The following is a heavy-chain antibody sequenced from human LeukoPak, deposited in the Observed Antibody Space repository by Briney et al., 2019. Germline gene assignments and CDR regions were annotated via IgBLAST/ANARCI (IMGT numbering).Heavy chain of an antibody. J-gene: IGHJ6*04. CDR1: GGSINSFY. Sequence: PSETLSLTCTASGGSINSFYWSWLREPPGGGLEGLGYSYYSGCTNYNPSLKSRVTISVDASKNQFSLWLSSVTAADTAVYYCARLARLTLIRGVTGYHSLDVWGKGTKVTVSS. V-gene: IGHV4-59*01. CDR3: ARLARLTLIRGVTGYHSLDV. D-gene: IGHD3-10*01. CDR2: SYYSGCT.